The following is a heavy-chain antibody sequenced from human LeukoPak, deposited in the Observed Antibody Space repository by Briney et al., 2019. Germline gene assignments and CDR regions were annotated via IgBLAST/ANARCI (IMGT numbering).Heavy chain of an antibody. CDR2: IYSGGST. CDR1: GFTVSSNY. D-gene: IGHD3-22*01. Sequence: GGSLRLSCAASGFTVSSNYMSWVRQAPGKGLEWVSVIYSGGSTYYADSVKGRFTISRDNSKNTLYLQMNSLRAEDTAVYYCARESSISPNYYDSSGYEGYWGQGTLVTVSS. V-gene: IGHV3-66*01. J-gene: IGHJ4*02. CDR3: ARESSISPNYYDSSGYEGY.